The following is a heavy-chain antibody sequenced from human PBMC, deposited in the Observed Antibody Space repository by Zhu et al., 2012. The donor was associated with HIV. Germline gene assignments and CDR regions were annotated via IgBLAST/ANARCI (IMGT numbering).Heavy chain of an antibody. D-gene: IGHD3-16*01. CDR1: GDSFRTSF. J-gene: IGHJ6*02. CDR2: TMPMFGTT. Sequence: QVQLVQSGPEVKRPGSSVKVLCKASGDSFRTSFISWVRQAPGRGLEWMGRTMPMFGTTNYAQKFQGRVRITADASTSSVYMDLSSLRSDDTAIYYCARESPFGAVDVWGQGTTVTV. CDR3: ARESPFGAVDV. V-gene: IGHV1-69*18.